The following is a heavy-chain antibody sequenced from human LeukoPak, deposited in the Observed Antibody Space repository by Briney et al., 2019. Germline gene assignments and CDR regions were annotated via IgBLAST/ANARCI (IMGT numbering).Heavy chain of an antibody. CDR2: IYTSGST. Sequence: SETLSLTCTASGGSISNYYRTWIRQPAGKGLECIGSIYTSGSTNYNPSLKSRVTISLDKSKNQFSLRLSSVTAADTAVYFCAKIGYSSGWFEVDSWGQGTLVTVSS. D-gene: IGHD6-19*01. CDR3: AKIGYSSGWFEVDS. J-gene: IGHJ4*02. CDR1: GGSISNYY. V-gene: IGHV4-4*07.